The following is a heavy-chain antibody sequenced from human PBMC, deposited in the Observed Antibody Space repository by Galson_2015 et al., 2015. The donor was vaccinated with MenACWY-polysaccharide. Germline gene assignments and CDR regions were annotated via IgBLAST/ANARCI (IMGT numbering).Heavy chain of an antibody. D-gene: IGHD1-26*01. CDR1: GASVSSTTDY. CDR3: AREPTYSGSFGWFDS. Sequence: ETLSLTCTVSGASVSSTTDYWSWLRQPPGKGLEWIGFMSSNGGANRNPSLKSRVTISIDTSKNQFSLRLNSVTAADTAMYYCAREPTYSGSFGWFDSWGQGTLVTVSS. J-gene: IGHJ5*01. CDR2: MSSNGGA. V-gene: IGHV4-61*01.